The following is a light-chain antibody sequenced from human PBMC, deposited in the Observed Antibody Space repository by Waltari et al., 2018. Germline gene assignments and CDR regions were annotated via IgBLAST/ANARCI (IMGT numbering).Light chain of an antibody. J-gene: IGLJ3*02. CDR1: SGDFGSYTL. V-gene: IGLV2-23*01. CDR2: EGS. CDR3: CSYAGIWV. Sequence: QSALTRPAPGSGFPGRPIPIPGPGTSGDFGSYTLVSWYQQHPGKAPKPMIYEGSKRPSGVSNRFSGSKSGNTASLTISGLQAEDEADYYCCSYAGIWVFGGGTKLTVL.